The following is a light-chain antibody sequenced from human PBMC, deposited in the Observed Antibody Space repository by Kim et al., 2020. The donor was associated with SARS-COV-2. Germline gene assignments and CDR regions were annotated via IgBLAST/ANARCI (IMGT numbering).Light chain of an antibody. J-gene: IGLJ2*01. CDR1: DLGDRY. V-gene: IGLV3-1*01. Sequence: SYELTQPPSVSVSPGQTASISCSGDDLGDRYVSWYQQKPGQSPVMVIHQDNKRPSGIPERFSGSNSGNTATLTISGTQAMDEADYYCQAWDSSIIFGGGTKLTVL. CDR2: QDN. CDR3: QAWDSSII.